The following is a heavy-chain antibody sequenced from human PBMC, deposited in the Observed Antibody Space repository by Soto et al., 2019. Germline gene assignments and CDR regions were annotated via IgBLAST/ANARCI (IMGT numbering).Heavy chain of an antibody. CDR2: ISYDGSNK. D-gene: IGHD3-9*01. V-gene: IGHV3-30*18. J-gene: IGHJ4*02. Sequence: SGGSLRLSCAASGFTFSSYGMHWVRQAPGKGLEWVAVISYDGSNKYYADSVKGRFTISRDNSKNTLYLQMNSLRAEDTAVYYCAKALYDILTGYSYWGQGTLVTVSS. CDR3: AKALYDILTGYSY. CDR1: GFTFSSYG.